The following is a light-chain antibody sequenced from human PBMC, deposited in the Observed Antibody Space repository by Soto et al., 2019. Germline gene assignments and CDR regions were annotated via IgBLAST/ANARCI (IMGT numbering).Light chain of an antibody. V-gene: IGKV3-15*01. CDR1: QSVGSN. Sequence: EIVMTQSPATLSVSPGERATLSCRASQSVGSNLAWYQQKPGQAPRLLVYGASTRATGIPARFSGSGSWTEFTLTISRLQAEDFAIYFCQQYNNWPPDRTFGQGTKVEIK. CDR2: GAS. J-gene: IGKJ1*01. CDR3: QQYNNWPPDRT.